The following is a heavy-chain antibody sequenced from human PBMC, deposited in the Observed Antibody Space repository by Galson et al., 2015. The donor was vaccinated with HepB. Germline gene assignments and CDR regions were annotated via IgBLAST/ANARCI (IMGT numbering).Heavy chain of an antibody. CDR3: ARNYGSGSYYDTVSWTVLYYFDY. V-gene: IGHV3-23*01. D-gene: IGHD3-10*01. J-gene: IGHJ4*02. CDR1: GFTFSSYA. CDR2: ISGSGGST. Sequence: SLRLSCAASGFTFSSYAMSWVRQAPGKGLEWVSAISGSGGSTYYADSVKGRFTISRDNSKNTLYLQMNSLRAEDTAVYYCARNYGSGSYYDTVSWTVLYYFDYWGQGTLVTVSS.